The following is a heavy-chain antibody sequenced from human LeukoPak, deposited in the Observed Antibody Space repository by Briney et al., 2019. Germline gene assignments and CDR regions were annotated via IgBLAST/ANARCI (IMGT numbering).Heavy chain of an antibody. V-gene: IGHV1-18*01. CDR3: ARGFNYDILTGPFDP. J-gene: IGHJ5*02. D-gene: IGHD3-9*01. Sequence: ASVKVSCKVPGYTLTELSMHWVRQAPGQGLEWMGWISAYNGNTNYAQKLQGRVTMTTDTSTSTAYMELRSLRSDDTAVYYCARGFNYDILTGPFDPWGQGTLVTVSS. CDR2: ISAYNGNT. CDR1: GYTLTELS.